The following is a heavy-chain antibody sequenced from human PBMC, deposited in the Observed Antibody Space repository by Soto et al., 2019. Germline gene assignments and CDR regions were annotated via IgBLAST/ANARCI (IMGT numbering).Heavy chain of an antibody. J-gene: IGHJ6*02. CDR2: ISWNSGSI. CDR1: GFTFDDYA. Sequence: GGSLRLSCAASGFTFDDYAMHWVRQAPGKGLEWVSGISWNSGSIGYADSVKGRFTISRDDSKNTLYLQMNSLKTEDTAVYYCTAGGGRDYYGMDVWGQGTTVTVSS. V-gene: IGHV3-9*01. CDR3: TAGGGRDYYGMDV. D-gene: IGHD1-26*01.